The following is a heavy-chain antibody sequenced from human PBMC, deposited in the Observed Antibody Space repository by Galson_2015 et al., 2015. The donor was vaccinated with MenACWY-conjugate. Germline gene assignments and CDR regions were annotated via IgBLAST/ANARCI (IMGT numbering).Heavy chain of an antibody. V-gene: IGHV3-21*01. J-gene: IGHJ4*02. CDR1: GFTFSSYS. Sequence: SLRLSCAASGFTFSSYSVNWVRQAPGKGLEWVSSISSSSSYIYYADSVKGRFTISRDNAKNSLYLQMNGLRAEDTAVYYCARDIKGYYDSSGYYYVHFYFDYWGQGTLVTVSS. D-gene: IGHD3-22*01. CDR3: ARDIKGYYDSSGYYYVHFYFDY. CDR2: ISSSSSYI.